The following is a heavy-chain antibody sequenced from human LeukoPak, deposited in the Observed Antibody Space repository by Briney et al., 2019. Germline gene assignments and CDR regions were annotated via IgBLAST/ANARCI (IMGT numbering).Heavy chain of an antibody. D-gene: IGHD2-2*02. V-gene: IGHV3-74*01. CDR3: ARSMVTIPIPGGY. J-gene: IGHJ4*02. CDR2: INSDGSST. CDR1: GFTFSSYW. Sequence: GGSLGLSCAASGFTFSSYWMHWVRQAPGKGLVWVSRINSDGSSTSYADSVKGRFTISRDNAKNTLYLQMNSLRAEDTAVYYCARSMVTIPIPGGYWGQGTLVTVSS.